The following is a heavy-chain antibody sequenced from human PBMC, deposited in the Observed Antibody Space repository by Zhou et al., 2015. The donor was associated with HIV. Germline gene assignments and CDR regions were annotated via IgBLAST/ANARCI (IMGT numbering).Heavy chain of an antibody. J-gene: IGHJ3*02. CDR2: IIPIFGTG. CDR3: ARERFSRGYGSGNDAFDI. D-gene: IGHD3-10*01. Sequence: QVQLVQSGAEVKKPGSSVKVSCKASGGTFSSSAISWVRQAPGQGPEWMGGIIPIFGTGNYAQKFQGRVTITADESTSTAYMELSSLRSEDTAMYYCARERFSRGYGSGNDAFDIWGQGTMVTVSS. CDR1: GGTFSSSA. V-gene: IGHV1-69*01.